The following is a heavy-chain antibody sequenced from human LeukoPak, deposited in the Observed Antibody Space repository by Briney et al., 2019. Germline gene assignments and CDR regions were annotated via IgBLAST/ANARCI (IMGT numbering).Heavy chain of an antibody. V-gene: IGHV3-7*04. Sequence: EWVASINHNGNVNYYVDSVKGRFTISRDNAENSLYLQMSNLRAEDTAVYFCARGGGLDVWGQGATVTVSS. CDR2: INHNGNVN. J-gene: IGHJ6*02. D-gene: IGHD2-15*01. CDR3: ARGGGLDV.